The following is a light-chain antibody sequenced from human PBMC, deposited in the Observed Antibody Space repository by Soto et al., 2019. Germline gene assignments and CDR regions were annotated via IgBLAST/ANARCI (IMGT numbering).Light chain of an antibody. CDR1: QSVSNN. V-gene: IGKV3-15*01. J-gene: IGKJ5*01. Sequence: EIVMTQSPATLSVSPGERATLSCRASQSVSNNLAWYQQRPGQALRLLIYGASTRATGIPARFSGSGSGTEFTLTISSLQSEDFAFYYCQQYNYLITFGQGTRLEIK. CDR2: GAS. CDR3: QQYNYLIT.